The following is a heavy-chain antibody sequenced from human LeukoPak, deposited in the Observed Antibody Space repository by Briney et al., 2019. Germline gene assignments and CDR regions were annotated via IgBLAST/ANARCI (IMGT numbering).Heavy chain of an antibody. CDR3: ARLGYSGSLYYFDY. V-gene: IGHV4-4*09. D-gene: IGHD1-26*01. Sequence: SETLSLTCTVSGGSISSYYWSWIRQPPGKGLEWIGYIYTSGSTNYNLSLKSRVTISVDTSKNQFSLKLSSVTAADTAVYYCARLGYSGSLYYFDYWGQGTLVTVSS. CDR1: GGSISSYY. J-gene: IGHJ4*02. CDR2: IYTSGST.